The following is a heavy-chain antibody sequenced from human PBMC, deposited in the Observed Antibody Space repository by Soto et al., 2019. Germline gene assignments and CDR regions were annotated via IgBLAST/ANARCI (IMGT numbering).Heavy chain of an antibody. V-gene: IGHV3-15*07. CDR3: TTAGLITMIVVRYGMDV. Sequence: GGSLRLSCAASGFTFSNAWMNWVRQAPGKGLEWVGRIKSKTDGGTTDYAAPVKGRFTISRDDSKNTLYLQMNSLKTEDTAVYYCTTAGLITMIVVRYGMDVWGQGTTVTVSS. J-gene: IGHJ6*02. D-gene: IGHD3-22*01. CDR1: GFTFSNAW. CDR2: IKSKTDGGTT.